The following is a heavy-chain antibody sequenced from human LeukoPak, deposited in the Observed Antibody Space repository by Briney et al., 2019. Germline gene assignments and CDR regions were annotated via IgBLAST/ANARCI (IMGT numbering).Heavy chain of an antibody. Sequence: SETLSLTCTVSGGSISSYYWSWIRQPPGKGLEWIGEINHSGSTNYNPSLKSRVTISVDTSKNQFSLKLSSVTAADTAVYYCARARLGGPATYGMDVWGQGTTVTVSS. D-gene: IGHD3-16*01. J-gene: IGHJ6*02. CDR2: INHSGST. CDR3: ARARLGGPATYGMDV. CDR1: GGSISSYY. V-gene: IGHV4-34*01.